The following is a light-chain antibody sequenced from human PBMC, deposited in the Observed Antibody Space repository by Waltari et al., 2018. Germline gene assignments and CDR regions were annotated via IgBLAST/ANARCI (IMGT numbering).Light chain of an antibody. Sequence: QSALTQPRPVSGSPGQSVTISCPGTSSDVRGSDYSSWYQPNPGKPPKRMVFDVNRRPSGVPDRFSGSKSGNTASLTISGLQAEDEADYYCCSYAGSYTWVFGTGTKVTVL. V-gene: IGLV2-11*02. CDR2: DVN. CDR3: CSYAGSYTWV. J-gene: IGLJ1*01. CDR1: SSDVRGSDY.